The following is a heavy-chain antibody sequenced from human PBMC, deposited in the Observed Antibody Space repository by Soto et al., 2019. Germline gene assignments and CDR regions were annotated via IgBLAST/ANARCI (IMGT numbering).Heavy chain of an antibody. D-gene: IGHD6-19*01. V-gene: IGHV4-31*03. J-gene: IGHJ4*02. CDR1: GHSLSSRGYY. CDR3: ARDWGSSGWPN. CDR2: IYFTGTT. Sequence: SATLSLTCTVSGHSLSSRGYYWSWIRQHPGKGLEWVGYIYFTGTTLYNPSLKSRLAISVDTSKNQFSLKLTSVTAADTAVYYCARDWGSSGWPNWGQGVLVTVSS.